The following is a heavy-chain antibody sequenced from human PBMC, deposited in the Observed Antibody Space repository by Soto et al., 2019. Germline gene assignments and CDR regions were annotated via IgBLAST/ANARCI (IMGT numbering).Heavy chain of an antibody. D-gene: IGHD2-8*02. J-gene: IGHJ4*02. Sequence: QVQLQQWGAGLLKPSETLSLTCAVYGGSFSGYYWTWIRQPPGTGLEWIGEINHSGSTNYNPSLKSRVTISVDTSKNQFSPKLTFVTAADTAVYYCARDKITGLFDYWGQGTLVTVSS. CDR2: INHSGST. V-gene: IGHV4-34*01. CDR1: GGSFSGYY. CDR3: ARDKITGLFDY.